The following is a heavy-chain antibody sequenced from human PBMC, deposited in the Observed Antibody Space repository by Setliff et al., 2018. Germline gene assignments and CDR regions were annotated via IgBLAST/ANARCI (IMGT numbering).Heavy chain of an antibody. V-gene: IGHV1-69*05. CDR1: GGTFSSYG. CDR2: TIPVFGTT. CDR3: TRDTNIVVVPPHRTAFDI. J-gene: IGHJ3*02. D-gene: IGHD2-2*01. Sequence: SVKVSCKASGGTFSSYGISWVRQAPGQGLEWMGGTIPVFGTTDYAKKFQGRVTMTTDTSTSTAYMELRSLRSDDTAVYFCTRDTNIVVVPPHRTAFDIWGQGTMVTVTS.